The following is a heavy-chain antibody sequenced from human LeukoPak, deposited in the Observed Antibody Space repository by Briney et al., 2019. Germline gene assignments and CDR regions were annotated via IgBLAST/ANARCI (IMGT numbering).Heavy chain of an antibody. D-gene: IGHD4-23*01. V-gene: IGHV4-61*02. CDR1: GGSISSGNYY. CDR2: IYTSGST. J-gene: IGHJ3*02. CDR3: ARDVTMVVMGAVDI. Sequence: SQTLSLTCTVSGGSISSGNYYWSWIRQPAGKGLEWIGRIYTSGSTNYNPSLKSRVTISVDTSKNQFSLKLSSVTAADTAVYYCARDVTMVVMGAVDIWGQGTMVTVSS.